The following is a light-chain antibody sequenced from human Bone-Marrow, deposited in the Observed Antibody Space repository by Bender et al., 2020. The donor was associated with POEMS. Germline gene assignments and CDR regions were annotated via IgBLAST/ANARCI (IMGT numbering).Light chain of an antibody. V-gene: IGLV3-1*01. CDR2: EDR. CDR3: LAWDSTTAV. Sequence: SFELTQPPSVSVSPGQTASITCSGDKLGKKNVCWYQQKPGQSPGLVIFEDRKRPSGIPARFSGSNSGNTATLTISGTQAMDEADYYCLAWDSTTAVFGGGTKLTVL. J-gene: IGLJ2*01. CDR1: KLGKKN.